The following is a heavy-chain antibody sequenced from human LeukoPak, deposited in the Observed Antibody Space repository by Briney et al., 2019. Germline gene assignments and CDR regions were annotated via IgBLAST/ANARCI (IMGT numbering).Heavy chain of an antibody. D-gene: IGHD3-10*01. CDR3: SRALRGSGEFDY. CDR1: GDSVSSNSVA. CDR2: TYCRSKWYN. J-gene: IGHJ4*02. V-gene: IGHV6-1*01. Sequence: SQTLSLTCAISGDSVSSNSVAWNWIRQSPSRGLEWLGRTYCRSKWYNDYAVSVKSRITINPDTSKNQFSLQLNSVTPEDTAVYYCSRALRGSGEFDYWGQGILVTVSS.